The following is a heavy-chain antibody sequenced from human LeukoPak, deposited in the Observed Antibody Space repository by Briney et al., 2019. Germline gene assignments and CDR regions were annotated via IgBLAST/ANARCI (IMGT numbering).Heavy chain of an antibody. CDR2: ISYDGSNK. CDR1: GFTFSSYA. D-gene: IGHD3-10*01. J-gene: IGHJ4*02. CDR3: ARIKTISAMVRGSEY. V-gene: IGHV3-30-3*01. Sequence: PGGSLRLSCAASGFTFSSYAMHWVRQAPGKGLEWVAVISYDGSNKYYADSVKGRFTISRDNSKNTLYLQMNSLRAEDTAVYYCARIKTISAMVRGSEYWGQGTLVTVSS.